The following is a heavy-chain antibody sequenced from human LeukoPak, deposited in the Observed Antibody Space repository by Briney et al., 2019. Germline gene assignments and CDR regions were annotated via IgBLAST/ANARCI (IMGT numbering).Heavy chain of an antibody. CDR3: VKGSLYSSGCYDY. D-gene: IGHD6-19*01. CDR2: ISGSGVGT. CDR1: GFTFRSYA. Sequence: GGSLRLSCAASGFTFRSYAMNWVRQVPGKGLEWVSGISGSGVGTYYADSVKGRFTISRDNSNNTLFLQMNSLRAEDTAVYYCVKGSLYSSGCYDYWGQGTLVRVSA. J-gene: IGHJ4*02. V-gene: IGHV3-23*01.